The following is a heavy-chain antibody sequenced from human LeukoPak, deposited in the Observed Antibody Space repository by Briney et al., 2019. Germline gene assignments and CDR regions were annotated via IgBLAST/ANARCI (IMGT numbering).Heavy chain of an antibody. Sequence: GGSLRLSCAASGFTFSSDAMSWVRQAPGKGLEWVSAISGSGGSTYYADSVKGRFTISRDNSKNTLYLQMNSLRAEDTAVYYCARGRIQLWLSWFDPWGQGTLVTVSS. CDR3: ARGRIQLWLSWFDP. D-gene: IGHD5-18*01. CDR2: ISGSGGST. CDR1: GFTFSSDA. J-gene: IGHJ5*02. V-gene: IGHV3-23*01.